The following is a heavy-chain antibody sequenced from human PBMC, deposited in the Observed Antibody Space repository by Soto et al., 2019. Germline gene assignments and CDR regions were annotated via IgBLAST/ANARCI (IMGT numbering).Heavy chain of an antibody. CDR1: GFTISSNY. D-gene: IGHD1-1*01. Sequence: HPGGSLRLSCAVTGFTISSNYMSWVRQAPGKGLEWVSVMYAAGSTYYEDSVKGRFNISRDNSKNTVYLQMNSLRGEDTAVYYCARGSNSNNWKLFDYWGQGTRVTVAS. J-gene: IGHJ4*02. CDR3: ARGSNSNNWKLFDY. V-gene: IGHV3-66*01. CDR2: MYAAGST.